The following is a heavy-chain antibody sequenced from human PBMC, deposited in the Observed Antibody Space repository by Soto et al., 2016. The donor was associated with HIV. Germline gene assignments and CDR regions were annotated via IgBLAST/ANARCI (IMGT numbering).Heavy chain of an antibody. CDR3: TRDWAGAYYDY. Sequence: EVQLVESGGGLVQPGGSVRLSCEGSGFTFSTFWIHWVRQVPGKGLVWVSHINSDGTSTSYADSVKGRFTISRDNAKNTLYLQMNSLRAEDTAVYYCTRDWAGAYYDYWGRGTRGHRLL. V-gene: IGHV3-74*03. CDR2: INSDGTST. CDR1: GFTFSTFW. J-gene: IGHJ4*01. D-gene: IGHD6-19*01.